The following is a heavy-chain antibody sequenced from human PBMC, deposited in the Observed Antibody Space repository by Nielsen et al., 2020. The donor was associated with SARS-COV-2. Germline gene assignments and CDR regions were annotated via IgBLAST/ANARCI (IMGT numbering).Heavy chain of an antibody. D-gene: IGHD5-18*01. CDR3: ASVDTPMVFPGHGMDV. CDR2: IRYDGSNK. CDR1: GFTFRSYG. J-gene: IGHJ6*02. Sequence: GGSLRLSCAASGFTFRSYGMHWVRQAPGKGLEWVAFIRYDGSNKYYADSVKGRFTISRDNSQNTLYLQMNSLSAEDTAVYYCASVDTPMVFPGHGMDVWGQGTTVTVSS. V-gene: IGHV3-30*02.